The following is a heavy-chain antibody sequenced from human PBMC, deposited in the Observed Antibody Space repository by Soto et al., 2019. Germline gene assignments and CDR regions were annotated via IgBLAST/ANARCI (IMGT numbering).Heavy chain of an antibody. J-gene: IGHJ4*02. Sequence: SETLSLTCTVSGGSISSGGYYWSWIRQHPGKGLEWIGYIYYSGSTYYNPSLKSRVTISVDTSKNQFSLKLSSVTAADTAVYYCARHYCSSTSCLFDYWGQGTLVTVSS. CDR1: GGSISSGGYY. CDR2: IYYSGST. CDR3: ARHYCSSTSCLFDY. V-gene: IGHV4-31*03. D-gene: IGHD2-2*01.